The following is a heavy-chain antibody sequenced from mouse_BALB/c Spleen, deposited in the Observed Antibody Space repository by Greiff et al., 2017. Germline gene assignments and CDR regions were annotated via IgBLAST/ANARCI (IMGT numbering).Heavy chain of an antibody. Sequence: EVQVVESGGGLVKPGGSLKLSCAASGFAFSSYDMSWVRQTPEKRLEWVAYISNGGGSTYYPDTVKGRFTISRDNAKNTLYLQMSSLKSEDTAMYYCARQFAYWGQGTLVTVSA. CDR2: ISNGGGST. CDR1: GFAFSSYD. CDR3: ARQFAY. V-gene: IGHV5-12-1*01. J-gene: IGHJ3*01.